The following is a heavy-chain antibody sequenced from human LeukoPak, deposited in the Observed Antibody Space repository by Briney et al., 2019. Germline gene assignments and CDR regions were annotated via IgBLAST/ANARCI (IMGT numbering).Heavy chain of an antibody. D-gene: IGHD3-22*01. CDR1: GFTFNIYW. CDR3: ARRVGSSESSYYFDY. Sequence: HPGGSLRLSCAASGFTFNIYWMHWVRQAPGKGLVWVSLIRSDGSITSYADSVKGRFTISRDNAKNTVYLQMNSLRVEDTAVYYCARRVGSSESSYYFDYWGQGTLVTVSS. V-gene: IGHV3-74*01. J-gene: IGHJ4*02. CDR2: IRSDGSIT.